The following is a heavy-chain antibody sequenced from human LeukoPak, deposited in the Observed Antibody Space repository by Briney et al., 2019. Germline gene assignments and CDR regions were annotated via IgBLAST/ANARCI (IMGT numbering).Heavy chain of an antibody. Sequence: GASVKVSCKASGYTFTSYDINWVRQATGQGLEWMGWMNPNSGNTGYAQKFQGRVTITRNTSISTAYMELSSLGSEDTAVYYCARGRVTMVRGVIPVFDYWGQGTLVTVSS. D-gene: IGHD3-10*01. J-gene: IGHJ4*02. CDR3: ARGRVTMVRGVIPVFDY. V-gene: IGHV1-8*03. CDR1: GYTFTSYD. CDR2: MNPNSGNT.